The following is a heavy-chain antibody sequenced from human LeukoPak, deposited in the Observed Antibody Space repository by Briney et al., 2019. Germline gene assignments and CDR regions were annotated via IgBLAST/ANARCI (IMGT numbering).Heavy chain of an antibody. CDR3: ARAHGGYSYGPKWFDP. J-gene: IGHJ5*02. V-gene: IGHV4-59*01. Sequence: SETLSLTCTVSGGTLSSYYWSWIRQPPGKGLEWIGYIYYSGSTNYNPSLKSRVTISVDTSKNQFSLKLSSVTAADTAVYYCARAHGGYSYGPKWFDPWGQGTLVTVSS. CDR1: GGTLSSYY. CDR2: IYYSGST. D-gene: IGHD5-18*01.